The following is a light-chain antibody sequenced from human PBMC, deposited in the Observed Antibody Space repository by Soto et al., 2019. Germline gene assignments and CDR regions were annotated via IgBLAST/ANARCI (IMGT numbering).Light chain of an antibody. CDR3: EQLNSFPIP. Sequence: IQLTQSPSSLSASVGDRVTISCRAGQGIANFLAWYQQKPGKAPKLLIYGASTLQSGVPSRFSGSGSGTDFTLTISSLQPEDFAIYYCEQLNSFPIPFGPGTKVDIQ. CDR1: QGIANF. CDR2: GAS. J-gene: IGKJ3*01. V-gene: IGKV1-9*01.